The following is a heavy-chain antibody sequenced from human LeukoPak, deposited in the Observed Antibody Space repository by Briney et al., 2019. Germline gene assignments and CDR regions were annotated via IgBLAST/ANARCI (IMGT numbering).Heavy chain of an antibody. Sequence: GGSLXLSCAAPGFTFSSYAMNWVRQAPGKGXEWVSSISSTSTYTHYVDSVKGRFTISRDNAKNSLYLQMSDLRAEDTAVYYCARDPAHYLRYGYFDYWGQGTLVTVSS. CDR3: ARDPAHYLRYGYFDY. D-gene: IGHD4-17*01. J-gene: IGHJ4*02. CDR2: ISSTSTYT. CDR1: GFTFSSYA. V-gene: IGHV3-21*01.